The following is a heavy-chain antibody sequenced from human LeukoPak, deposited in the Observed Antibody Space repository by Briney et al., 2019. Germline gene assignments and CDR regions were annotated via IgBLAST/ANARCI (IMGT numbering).Heavy chain of an antibody. Sequence: SETLSLTCTVSGGSISSSSYQRGWIRQPPGKGLEWIGSMSESGSTNYNPSLSGRVAISLDKSRNHFTLMVTAVTAADTAFYYCARKGPEHLPTYFDHWGRGILVTVSS. CDR2: MSESGST. D-gene: IGHD2-21*01. J-gene: IGHJ4*02. CDR1: GGSISSSSYQ. V-gene: IGHV4-39*02. CDR3: ARKGPEHLPTYFDH.